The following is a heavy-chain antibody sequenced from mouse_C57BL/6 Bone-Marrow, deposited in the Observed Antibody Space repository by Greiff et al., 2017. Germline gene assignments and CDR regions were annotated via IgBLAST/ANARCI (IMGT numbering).Heavy chain of an antibody. CDR2: IDPEDGGT. CDR1: GFNIKDYY. D-gene: IGHD1-1*01. CDR3: TPTVAFDY. Sequence: EVQLQQSGAELVRPGASVKLSCTASGFNIKDYYMHWVKQRPEQGLEWIGRIDPEDGGTEYAPQFQGKATMTADTASNPAYLQLSSLTSEDTAVYYCTPTVAFDYWGQGTTLTVSS. J-gene: IGHJ2*01. V-gene: IGHV14-1*01.